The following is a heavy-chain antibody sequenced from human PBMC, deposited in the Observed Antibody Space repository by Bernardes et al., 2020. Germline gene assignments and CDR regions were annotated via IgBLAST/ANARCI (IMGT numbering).Heavy chain of an antibody. D-gene: IGHD6-6*01. J-gene: IGHJ6*03. CDR1: GGTFSSYA. CDR3: AREVEYSSSVRYYYYYMDV. V-gene: IGHV1-69*13. CDR2: IIPIFGTA. Sequence: SVKVSCKASGGTFSSYAISWVRQAPGQGLEWMGGIIPIFGTANYAQKFQGRVTITADEYTSTAYMELSSLRSEDTSVYYCAREVEYSSSVRYYYYYMDVWGKGSTVTVSS.